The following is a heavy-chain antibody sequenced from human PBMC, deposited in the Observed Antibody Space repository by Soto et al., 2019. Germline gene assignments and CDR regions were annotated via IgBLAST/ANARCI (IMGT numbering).Heavy chain of an antibody. CDR3: ARQVRSWSNFDY. D-gene: IGHD6-13*01. V-gene: IGHV4-39*01. CDR1: GGSISSSSYY. Sequence: SETLSLTCTVSGGSISSSSYYWGWIRQPPGKGLEWIGSIYYSGSTYYNPSLKSRVTISVDTSKNQFSLKLSSVTAADTAVYYCARQVRSWSNFDYWGQGTLVTVSS. J-gene: IGHJ4*02. CDR2: IYYSGST.